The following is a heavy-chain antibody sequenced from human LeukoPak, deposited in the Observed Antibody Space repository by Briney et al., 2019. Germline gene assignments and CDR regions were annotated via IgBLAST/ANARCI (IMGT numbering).Heavy chain of an antibody. CDR1: GGSVSSGSHY. Sequence: SETLSLTCTVSGGSVSSGSHYWSWIRQPPGKGLEWIGNIYYSGSTKYNPSLKSRVTISVDTSKNQFSLKLSSVTAADTAVYYCAGELEQTDYYGSGVTFDPWGQGTLVTVSS. J-gene: IGHJ5*02. CDR3: AGELEQTDYYGSGVTFDP. CDR2: IYYSGST. D-gene: IGHD3-10*01. V-gene: IGHV4-61*01.